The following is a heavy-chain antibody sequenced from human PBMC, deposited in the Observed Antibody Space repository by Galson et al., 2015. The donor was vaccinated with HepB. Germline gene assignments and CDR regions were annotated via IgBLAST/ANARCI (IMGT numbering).Heavy chain of an antibody. Sequence: SLRLSCAASGFTFSSYSMSWVRQAPGKGLEWVSSISSSSSYIYCADSVKGRFTISRDNAKNSLYLQMNSLRAEDTAVYYCAREVTKLSFYYGSGSKRSNYFDYWGQGTLVTVSS. CDR2: ISSSSSYI. V-gene: IGHV3-21*01. D-gene: IGHD3-10*01. J-gene: IGHJ4*02. CDR3: AREVTKLSFYYGSGSKRSNYFDY. CDR1: GFTFSSYS.